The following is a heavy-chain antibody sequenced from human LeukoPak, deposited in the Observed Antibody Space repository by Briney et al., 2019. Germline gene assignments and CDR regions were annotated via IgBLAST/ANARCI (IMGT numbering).Heavy chain of an antibody. D-gene: IGHD3-10*01. CDR1: GYSISSGYY. CDR3: ARAGIDGAFDI. Sequence: SETLSLTCTVSGYSISSGYYWGWIRQPPGKGLEWIGSIYHSGSTYYNPSLKSRVTISVDTSKNQFSLKLSSVTAADTAVYYCARAGIDGAFDIWGQGTMVTVSS. J-gene: IGHJ3*02. CDR2: IYHSGST. V-gene: IGHV4-38-2*02.